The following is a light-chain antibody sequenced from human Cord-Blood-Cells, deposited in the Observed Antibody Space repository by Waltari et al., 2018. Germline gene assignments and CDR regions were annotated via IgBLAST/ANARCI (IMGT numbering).Light chain of an antibody. CDR3: SSYTSSSTSWV. CDR1: SSDVGGYNY. CDR2: DAS. J-gene: IGLJ3*02. Sequence: QSALTQPASVSGSPGQSITISCTGTSSDVGGYNYVSWYQQHPAKAPKLMIYDASKRPSGVSNRFSGSKSGNTASLTFSGLQAEDEADYYCSSYTSSSTSWVFGGGTKLTVL. V-gene: IGLV2-14*01.